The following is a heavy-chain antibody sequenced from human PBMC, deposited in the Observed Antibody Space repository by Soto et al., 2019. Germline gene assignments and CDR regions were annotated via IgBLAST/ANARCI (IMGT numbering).Heavy chain of an antibody. V-gene: IGHV4-34*01. J-gene: IGHJ6*02. CDR2: INHSGTI. CDR1: GGSFSGYY. CDR3: ARADRTPVTSYSLDV. Sequence: NPSETLSLTCAVYGGSFSGYYWTWIRQPPGKGLEWIGEINHSGTINFNPSLKSRLTISLDTSKKHFSLKLSSVTDADTAAYYCARADRTPVTSYSLDVWGQGTTVT. D-gene: IGHD4-17*01.